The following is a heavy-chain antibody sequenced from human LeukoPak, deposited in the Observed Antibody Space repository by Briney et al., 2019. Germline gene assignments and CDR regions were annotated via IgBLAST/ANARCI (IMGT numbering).Heavy chain of an antibody. CDR3: ARENSYGYFDY. CDR2: IYTSGST. D-gene: IGHD5-18*01. Sequence: SETLSLTCTVSGDSINNYYWSWIRQPAGKGLEWIGRIYTSGSTNYNPSLKSRVTMSVDTSKNQFSLKLSSVTAADTAVYYCARENSYGYFDYWGQGTLVTVSS. V-gene: IGHV4-4*07. J-gene: IGHJ4*02. CDR1: GDSINNYY.